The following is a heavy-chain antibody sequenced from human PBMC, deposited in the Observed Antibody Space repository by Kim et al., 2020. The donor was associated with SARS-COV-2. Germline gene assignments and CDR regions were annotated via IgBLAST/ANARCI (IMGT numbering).Heavy chain of an antibody. J-gene: IGHJ4*02. CDR3: TREDSAGWTDY. D-gene: IGHD6-19*01. CDR2: N. V-gene: IGHV6-1*01. Sequence: NHYAVSVKSRIPINPDTSKNQFSLQLTSVTPEDTAVYYCTREDSAGWTDYWGPGTLVTVSS.